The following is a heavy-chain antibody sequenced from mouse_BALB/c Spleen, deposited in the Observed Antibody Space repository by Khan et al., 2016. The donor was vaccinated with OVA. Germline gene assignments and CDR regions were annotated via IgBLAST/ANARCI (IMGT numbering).Heavy chain of an antibody. CDR3: VRERDWDQPWFAY. CDR2: IRSKSNNYAT. D-gene: IGHD4-1*01. Sequence: EVQLVETGGGLVQPKGSLKLSCAASGFTFNTNAMNWVRQAPGKGLEWVARIRSKSNNYATYYADSVKDRFTISRDDSQSMLYLQMNNLKTEDTAMYSCVRERDWDQPWFAYWGQGTLVTVSA. J-gene: IGHJ3*01. V-gene: IGHV10S3*01. CDR1: GFTFNTNA.